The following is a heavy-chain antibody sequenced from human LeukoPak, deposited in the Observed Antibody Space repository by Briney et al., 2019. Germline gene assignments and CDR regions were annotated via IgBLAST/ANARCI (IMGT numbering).Heavy chain of an antibody. CDR3: ARDRRDGYVEVKALDY. Sequence: GRSLRLSCAASGFTFSSYAMHWVRQAPGKGLEWVAVISYDGSNKYYADSVKGRFTISRDNSKSTLYLQMNSLRAEDTAVYYCARDRRDGYVEVKALDYWGQGTLVTVSS. CDR1: GFTFSSYA. D-gene: IGHD5-24*01. CDR2: ISYDGSNK. J-gene: IGHJ4*02. V-gene: IGHV3-30*04.